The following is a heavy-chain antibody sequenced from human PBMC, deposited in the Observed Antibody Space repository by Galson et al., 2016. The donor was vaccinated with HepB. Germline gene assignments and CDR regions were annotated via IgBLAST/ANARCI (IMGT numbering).Heavy chain of an antibody. Sequence: QSGAEVKKPGESLQISCKASGYTFSIYWIGWVRQMSGKGPEWMGIIHPGDAETRYSPSFQGQVTIAADKSNRTAYLQWNSLKAPDTAMYYCARGTIFGAAALFDYWGQGALVTVSS. D-gene: IGHD3-3*01. V-gene: IGHV5-51*01. CDR2: IHPGDAET. CDR1: GYTFSIYW. J-gene: IGHJ4*02. CDR3: ARGTIFGAAALFDY.